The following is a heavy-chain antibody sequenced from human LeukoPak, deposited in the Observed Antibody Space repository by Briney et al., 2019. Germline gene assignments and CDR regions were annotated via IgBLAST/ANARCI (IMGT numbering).Heavy chain of an antibody. Sequence: ASVKVSCKASGYTFTGYYMHWVRQAPGQGLEWMGGINPNSGGTNYAQRFQGRVTMTTDTSTSTAYMELRSLRSDDTAVYYCARVPTSRLRGMDYWGQGTLVTVSS. CDR2: INPNSGGT. CDR3: ARVPTSRLRGMDY. D-gene: IGHD4-17*01. V-gene: IGHV1-2*02. J-gene: IGHJ4*02. CDR1: GYTFTGYY.